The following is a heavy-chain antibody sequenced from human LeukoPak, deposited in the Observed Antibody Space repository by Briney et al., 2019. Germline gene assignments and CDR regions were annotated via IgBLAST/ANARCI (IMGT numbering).Heavy chain of an antibody. J-gene: IGHJ4*02. V-gene: IGHV4-38-2*02. CDR3: ARYDVWGTYRAFDY. CDR2: IYHSGST. D-gene: IGHD3-16*02. CDR1: GYSISSDYY. Sequence: SETLSLTCTVSGYSISSDYYWGWIRQPPGRGLEWIETIYHSGSTYYNPSLKSRVTISVDTSKNQFSLKLSSVTAADTAVYYCARYDVWGTYRAFDYWGQGTLVTVSS.